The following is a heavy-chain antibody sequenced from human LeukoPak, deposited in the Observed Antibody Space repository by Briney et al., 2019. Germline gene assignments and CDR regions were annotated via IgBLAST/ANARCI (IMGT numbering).Heavy chain of an antibody. CDR2: VNTDGSST. V-gene: IGHV3-74*01. D-gene: IGHD2-21*01. CDR3: ARLRGGGDCYDY. J-gene: IGHJ4*02. Sequence: GGSLRLSCATSGFTFSSYWMHWVRQAPGKGLVWVSRVNTDGSSTSYADSVKGRFTISRDNAKNTLYLQMNSLRAEDTAVYYCARLRGGGDCYDYWGQGTLVTVSS. CDR1: GFTFSSYW.